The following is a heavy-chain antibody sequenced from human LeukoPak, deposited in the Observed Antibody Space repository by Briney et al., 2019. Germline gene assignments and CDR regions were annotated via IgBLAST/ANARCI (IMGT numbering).Heavy chain of an antibody. Sequence: PGGSLRLSCAASGFTFDDYGMSWVRPAPGKGLEWVSGINWNGGSTGYADSVKGRFTISRDNAKNSLYLQMNSLRAEDTALYYCARDWARKDIVVVPAAIPFDYWGQGTLVTVSS. CDR3: ARDWARKDIVVVPAAIPFDY. J-gene: IGHJ4*02. CDR1: GFTFDDYG. V-gene: IGHV3-20*04. D-gene: IGHD2-2*01. CDR2: INWNGGST.